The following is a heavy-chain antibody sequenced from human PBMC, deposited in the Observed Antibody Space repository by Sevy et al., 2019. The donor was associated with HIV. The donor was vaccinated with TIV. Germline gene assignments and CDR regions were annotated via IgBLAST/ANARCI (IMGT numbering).Heavy chain of an antibody. J-gene: IGHJ6*02. CDR2: IYHSGST. D-gene: IGHD3-22*01. Sequence: SETLSLTCAVSGGSISSSNWWSWVRQPPGKGLEWIGEIYHSGSTNYNPSLKSRVTISVDKSKNQFSLKLSSVTAADTAVYYCARTMMVRYYGMDVWGQGTTVTVSS. V-gene: IGHV4-4*02. CDR1: GGSISSSNW. CDR3: ARTMMVRYYGMDV.